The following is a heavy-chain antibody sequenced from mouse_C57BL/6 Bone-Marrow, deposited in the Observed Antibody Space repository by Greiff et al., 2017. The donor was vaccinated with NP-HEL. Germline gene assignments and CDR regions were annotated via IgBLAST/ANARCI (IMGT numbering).Heavy chain of an antibody. D-gene: IGHD2-12*01. J-gene: IGHJ4*01. CDR1: GFNITDDY. Sequence: VQLQQSGAELVRPGASVKLSCTASGFNITDDYMHWVKQRPEQGLEWIGWIDPESGNTEYAAKFQGKATITADTSSNTAYMQLSSLTSEDTAVYYCDTYYRHSLSAFDYWGQGTSLTVSS. CDR3: DTYYRHSLSAFDY. CDR2: IDPESGNT. V-gene: IGHV14-4*01.